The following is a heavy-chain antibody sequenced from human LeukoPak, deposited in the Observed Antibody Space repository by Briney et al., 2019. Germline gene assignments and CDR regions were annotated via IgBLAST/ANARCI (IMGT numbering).Heavy chain of an antibody. CDR1: GYTFTGYY. V-gene: IGHV1-2*02. J-gene: IGHJ3*02. CDR3: ARAGPYYYDSSGYYSNINGAFDI. CDR2: INPNSGGT. D-gene: IGHD3-22*01. Sequence: ASVKVSCKASGYTFTGYYMHWVRQAPGQGLEWMGWINPNSGGTNYAQKFQGRVTMTRDTSISTAYMELSRLRSDDTAVYYCARAGPYYYDSSGYYSNINGAFDIWGQGTMVTVSS.